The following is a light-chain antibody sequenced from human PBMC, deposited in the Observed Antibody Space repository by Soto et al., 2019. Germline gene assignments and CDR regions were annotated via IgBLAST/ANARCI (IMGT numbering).Light chain of an antibody. CDR2: EVS. V-gene: IGLV2-14*01. CDR3: SSYTSSNTLV. Sequence: QSALTQPASVSGSPGQSITICCTGTSSDVGAYNYVSWYQQHPGKAPKLMIFEVSDRPSGVSNRFSGSKSGNTASLTISGLQAEDEADYYCSSYTSSNTLVFGEGTKLTVL. J-gene: IGLJ2*01. CDR1: SSDVGAYNY.